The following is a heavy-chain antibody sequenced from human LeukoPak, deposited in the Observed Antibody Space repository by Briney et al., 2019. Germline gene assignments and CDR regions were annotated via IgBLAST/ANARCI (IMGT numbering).Heavy chain of an antibody. V-gene: IGHV3-23*01. CDR2: MSGSGGST. J-gene: IGHJ6*02. CDR1: GFTFISYA. CDR3: AKGARSFYGSGHDPIYV. Sequence: GGPLRLSCARSGFTFISYAMTWVRQPPGKGLEWFSAMSGSGGSTYYADSVKGRFPISRDNPKNTMYLQMNSLRAEDAAVYYCAKGARSFYGSGHDPIYVGGQGPTVTASS. D-gene: IGHD3-10*01.